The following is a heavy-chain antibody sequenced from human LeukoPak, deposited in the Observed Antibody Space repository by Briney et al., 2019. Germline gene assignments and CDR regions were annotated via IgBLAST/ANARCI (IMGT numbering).Heavy chain of an antibody. Sequence: GASVKVSCKVSGYTLTELSMHWVRQAPGKGLEWMGGFDPEDGETTYAQKFQGRVTMTEDTSTDTAYMELSSLRSEDTAVYYCATDQITVTTSIPPWTIGAFDIWGQGTMVTVSS. CDR2: FDPEDGET. V-gene: IGHV1-24*01. D-gene: IGHD4-17*01. CDR1: GYTLTELS. CDR3: ATDQITVTTSIPPWTIGAFDI. J-gene: IGHJ3*02.